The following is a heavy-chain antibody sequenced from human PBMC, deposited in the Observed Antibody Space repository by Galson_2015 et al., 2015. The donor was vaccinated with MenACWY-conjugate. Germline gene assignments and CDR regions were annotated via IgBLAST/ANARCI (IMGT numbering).Heavy chain of an antibody. J-gene: IGHJ4*02. CDR1: GFTFSTYV. CDR2: ISGSAATT. CDR3: AKGGDSGYSDVSNY. Sequence: SLRLSCAASGFTFSTYVMSWVRQAPGKGLEWVSSISGSAATTYYADSVKGRLTISRDNFKNTLYLQINSLRAEDTAIYYCAKGGDSGYSDVSNYWGQGTLVGVSS. D-gene: IGHD5-18*01. V-gene: IGHV3-23*01.